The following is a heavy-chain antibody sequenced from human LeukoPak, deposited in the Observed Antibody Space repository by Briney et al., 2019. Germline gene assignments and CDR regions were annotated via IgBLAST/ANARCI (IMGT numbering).Heavy chain of an antibody. V-gene: IGHV3-30*02. D-gene: IGHD3-3*01. Sequence: GGSLRLSCAASGFIFNTYVMHWVRQAPGKGLEWLAFIRYDGSNKNYADSVKGRFTISRDNAKNSLYLQMNSLRAEDTAVYYCARDIALVFGVDYYMDVWGKGTTVTVSS. J-gene: IGHJ6*03. CDR3: ARDIALVFGVDYYMDV. CDR1: GFIFNTYV. CDR2: IRYDGSNK.